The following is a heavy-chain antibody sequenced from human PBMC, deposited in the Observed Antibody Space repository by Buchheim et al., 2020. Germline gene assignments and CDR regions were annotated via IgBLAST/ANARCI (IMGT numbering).Heavy chain of an antibody. Sequence: EVQLVESGGGLVQPGGSLRLSCAASGFTFSSYWMSWVRQAPGKGLEWVANIKQDGSEKYYVDSVKGRFTISRDKAKNSLYLQMNSLRAEDTAVYYCARADPYLYYYYGMDVWGQGTT. CDR3: ARADPYLYYYYGMDV. CDR2: IKQDGSEK. CDR1: GFTFSSYW. V-gene: IGHV3-7*01. J-gene: IGHJ6*02.